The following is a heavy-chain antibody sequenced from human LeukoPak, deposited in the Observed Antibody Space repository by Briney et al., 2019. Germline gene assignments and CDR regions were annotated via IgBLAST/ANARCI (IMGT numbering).Heavy chain of an antibody. Sequence: GGSLRLSCAASGFTFSSYAMHWVRQAPGKGLEWVAVISYDGSNKYYADSAKGRFTISRDNSKNTLYLQMNSLRAEDTAVYYCVVGATTYAFDIWGQGTMVTVSS. J-gene: IGHJ3*02. V-gene: IGHV3-30*04. CDR3: VVGATTYAFDI. CDR1: GFTFSSYA. D-gene: IGHD1-26*01. CDR2: ISYDGSNK.